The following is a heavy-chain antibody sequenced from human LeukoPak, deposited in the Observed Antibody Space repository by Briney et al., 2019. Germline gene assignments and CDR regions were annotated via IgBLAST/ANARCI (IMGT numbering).Heavy chain of an antibody. CDR3: ARLWGLGIAAAGTAFDY. Sequence: KPSETLSLTCTVSGGAISSYYWSWIRQPPGKGLEWIGYIYYSGSTNYNPSLKSRVTISVDTSKNQFSLKLSSVTAADTAVYYCARLWGLGIAAAGTAFDYWGQGTLVTVSS. D-gene: IGHD6-13*01. CDR1: GGAISSYY. CDR2: IYYSGST. V-gene: IGHV4-59*08. J-gene: IGHJ4*02.